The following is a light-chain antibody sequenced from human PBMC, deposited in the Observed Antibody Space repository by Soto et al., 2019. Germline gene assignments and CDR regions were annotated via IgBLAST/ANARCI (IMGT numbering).Light chain of an antibody. CDR1: QSVSTD. J-gene: IGKJ3*01. CDR2: GAS. V-gene: IGKV3-15*01. CDR3: HQYNDWPRFT. Sequence: EIVMTQSPATLSVSPGERATLSCRASQSVSTDLAWYQQKPGQAPRRLIYGASPRATGIPARFSGSGSGTEFTLTINSLQSEDLAVYYCHQYNDWPRFTFGPGTKVEIK.